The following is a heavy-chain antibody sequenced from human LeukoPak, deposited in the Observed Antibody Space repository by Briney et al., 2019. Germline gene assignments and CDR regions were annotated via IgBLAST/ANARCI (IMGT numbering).Heavy chain of an antibody. CDR2: IYYSGST. J-gene: IGHJ4*02. D-gene: IGHD6-13*01. CDR1: GGSISSYY. Sequence: SETLSLTCTVSGGSISSYYWSWIRQPPGKGLEWIGYIYYSGSTNYNPSLKSRVTISVDTSKNQFSLKLSSVTAEDTAVYYCAKDPYSSSWRYYYFDYWGQGTLVTVSS. CDR3: AKDPYSSSWRYYYFDY. V-gene: IGHV4-59*01.